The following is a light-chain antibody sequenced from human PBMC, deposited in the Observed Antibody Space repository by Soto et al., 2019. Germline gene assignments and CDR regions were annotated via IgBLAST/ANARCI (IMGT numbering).Light chain of an antibody. CDR2: EVS. Sequence: QSALTQPPSASGSPGQSVTISCTATSSDVGGYNYVSWYQQHPGKAPQLMIYEVSKRPSGVPDRFSGSKSGNTASLTVSGLQAEDAADYYCSSYAGSNNLVFGGGTKLTVL. V-gene: IGLV2-8*01. J-gene: IGLJ2*01. CDR3: SSYAGSNNLV. CDR1: SSDVGGYNY.